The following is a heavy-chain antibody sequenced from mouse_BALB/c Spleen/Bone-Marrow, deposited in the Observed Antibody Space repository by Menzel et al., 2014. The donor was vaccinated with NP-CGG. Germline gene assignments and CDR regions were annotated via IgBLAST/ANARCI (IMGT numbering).Heavy chain of an antibody. J-gene: IGHJ2*01. Sequence: EVKLVESGGGLVKLGGSLKLSCAASGFTFSSYYMSWVRQPLEKRLELVAAFNSNGGSTYYPDTVKGRFTISRDNTKNTLYLQMSSLKSEDTALYYCARRGWDGYFDYWGQGTTLTVSS. D-gene: IGHD4-1*01. CDR1: GFTFSSYY. CDR3: ARRGWDGYFDY. V-gene: IGHV5-6-2*01. CDR2: FNSNGGST.